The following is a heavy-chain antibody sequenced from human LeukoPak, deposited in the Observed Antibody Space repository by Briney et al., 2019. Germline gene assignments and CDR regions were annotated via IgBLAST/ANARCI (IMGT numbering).Heavy chain of an antibody. CDR3: ARGPRSGSSYGTPPDV. Sequence: GGSLRLSCAASGFTFSSYAMSWVRQAPGKGLEWVSDINGSGGSTYYADSVKGRFTISRDNAKNTLYLQMNSLRAEDTAVYYCARGPRSGSSYGTPPDVWGKGATVTVSS. CDR1: GFTFSSYA. J-gene: IGHJ6*04. CDR2: INGSGGST. D-gene: IGHD1-26*01. V-gene: IGHV3-23*01.